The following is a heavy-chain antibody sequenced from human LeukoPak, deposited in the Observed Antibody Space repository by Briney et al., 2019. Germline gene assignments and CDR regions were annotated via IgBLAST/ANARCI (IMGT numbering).Heavy chain of an antibody. J-gene: IGHJ6*03. CDR3: ARVGRVSIYPSYMDV. V-gene: IGHV3-30*04. Sequence: GGSLRLSCEASRFTFSTFPMHWVRQTPDKRLEWVAVISHDGRDTYYADSVMGRFTISRDNSKNTLYLQMNGLSPEDTAVVYCARVGRVSIYPSYMDVWGKGTTVTVSS. CDR1: RFTFSTFP. D-gene: IGHD6-6*01. CDR2: ISHDGRDT.